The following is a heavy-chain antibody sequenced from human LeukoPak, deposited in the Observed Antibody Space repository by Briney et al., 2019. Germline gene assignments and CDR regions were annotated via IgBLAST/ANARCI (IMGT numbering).Heavy chain of an antibody. CDR2: IIPIFGTA. Sequence: GASVKVSCKASGGTFSSYAISWVRQAPGQGLEWMGRIIPIFGTANYAQKFQGRVTITTDESTSTAYMELSSLRSDDTAVYYCARNHIVGAAHDAFDIWGQGTMVTVSS. J-gene: IGHJ3*02. CDR3: ARNHIVGAAHDAFDI. V-gene: IGHV1-69*05. CDR1: GGTFSSYA. D-gene: IGHD1-26*01.